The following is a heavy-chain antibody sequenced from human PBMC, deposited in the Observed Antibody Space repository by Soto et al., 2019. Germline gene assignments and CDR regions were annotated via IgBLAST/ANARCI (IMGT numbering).Heavy chain of an antibody. V-gene: IGHV5-51*01. CDR2: IYPCDSET. D-gene: IGHD6-13*01. CDR3: ARSNLYSSSWYYYYYGMEV. CDR1: GYSFSTYC. Sequence: PGESLKISCKGSGYSFSTYCIGWVRQMPGKGLEWSGVIYPCDSETRYSPSFQGQVTISADKSISTAYLQSSSLKASDTAMYYCARSNLYSSSWYYYYYGMEVWGKGTTVTVSS. J-gene: IGHJ6*04.